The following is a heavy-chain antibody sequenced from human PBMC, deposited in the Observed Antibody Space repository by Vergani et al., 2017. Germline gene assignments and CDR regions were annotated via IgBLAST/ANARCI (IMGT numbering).Heavy chain of an antibody. CDR1: GGSISSYY. CDR3: ARDRGARTIAAAYYYYGMDV. V-gene: IGHV4-59*01. Sequence: QVQLQESGPGLVKPSETLSLTCTVSGGSISSYYWSWIRQPPGKGLEWIGYIYYSGSTNYNPSLKSRVTISVATSKNQFSLKLSSVTAADTAVYYCARDRGARTIAAAYYYYGMDVWGQGTTVTVSS. CDR2: IYYSGST. D-gene: IGHD6-13*01. J-gene: IGHJ6*02.